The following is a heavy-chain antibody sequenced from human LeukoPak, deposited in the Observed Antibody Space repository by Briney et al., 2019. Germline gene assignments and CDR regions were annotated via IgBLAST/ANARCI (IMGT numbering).Heavy chain of an antibody. J-gene: IGHJ4*02. CDR2: INSDGSSS. V-gene: IGHV3-74*01. CDR1: GFAFSSHW. CDR3: IRGPTYFDY. Sequence: PGGSLKLSCAASGFAFSSHWMHWVRQAPGRGLEWVSRINSDGSSSSYADSVKGRFTISRDNAKSTLYLQMNRLRAEDTAVYYCIRGPTYFDYWGQGILVTVSS.